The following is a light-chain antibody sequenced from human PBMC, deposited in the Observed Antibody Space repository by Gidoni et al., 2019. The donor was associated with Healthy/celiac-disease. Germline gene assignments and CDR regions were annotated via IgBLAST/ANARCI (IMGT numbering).Light chain of an antibody. CDR1: QSISSW. V-gene: IGKV1-5*03. Sequence: DIQMTQPPSTLSASVGDRVTITCRASQSISSWFAWYQQKPGKAPKLLIYKASSLESGVPSRFSCSGSGTEFTLTISSLQPYDFATYYCQQYNSYPYTFGQGTKLEIK. J-gene: IGKJ2*01. CDR3: QQYNSYPYT. CDR2: KAS.